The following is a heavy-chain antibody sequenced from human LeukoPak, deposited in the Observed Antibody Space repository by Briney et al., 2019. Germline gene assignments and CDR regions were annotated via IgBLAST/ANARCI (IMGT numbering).Heavy chain of an antibody. CDR3: ARVDIVTTNWFDP. CDR2: INHRGTT. CDR1: GGSFSGYY. V-gene: IGHV4-34*01. J-gene: IGHJ5*02. D-gene: IGHD5-12*01. Sequence: SETLSLTCVVYGGSFSGYYWTWIRQPPGKGLEWIGEINHRGTTTYNPSLKSRVTISVDTPKNQFSLKLNSVTAADTAAYYCARVDIVTTNWFDPWGQGTLVIVSP.